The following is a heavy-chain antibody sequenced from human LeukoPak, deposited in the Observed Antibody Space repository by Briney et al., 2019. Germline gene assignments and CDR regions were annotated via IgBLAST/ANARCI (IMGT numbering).Heavy chain of an antibody. D-gene: IGHD6-13*01. J-gene: IGHJ4*02. Sequence: PGGSLRLSCAASGFTVSSNYMSWVRQAPGKGLEWVSVIYSGGGTYYADSVKGRFTISRDNSKNTLYLQMNSLRAEDTAVYYCARAQRRIAAMGIFDYWGQGTLVTVSS. V-gene: IGHV3-66*02. CDR3: ARAQRRIAAMGIFDY. CDR1: GFTVSSNY. CDR2: IYSGGGT.